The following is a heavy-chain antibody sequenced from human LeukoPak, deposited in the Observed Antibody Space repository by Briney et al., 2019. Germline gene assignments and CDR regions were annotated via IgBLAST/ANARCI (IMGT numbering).Heavy chain of an antibody. CDR2: IYYSGST. D-gene: IGHD6-13*01. V-gene: IGHV4-59*08. CDR1: GDSIRSYH. J-gene: IGHJ6*02. Sequence: PSETLSLTCIVSGDSIRSYHWSWIRQPPGKGLEWIGYIYYSGSTNYNPSLKSRVTISVDTSKNQFSLKLSSVTAADTAVYYCASQALHSSSWYYYYGMDVWGQGTTVTVSS. CDR3: ASQALHSSSWYYYYGMDV.